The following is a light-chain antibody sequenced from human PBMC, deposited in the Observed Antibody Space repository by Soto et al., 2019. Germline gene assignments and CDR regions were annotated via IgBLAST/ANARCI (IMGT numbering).Light chain of an antibody. CDR2: EVN. J-gene: IGLJ1*01. Sequence: QSVLTQPPSASGSPGQSVAISCTGTSSDVGGYNYVSWYQQHPGKAPKLMIYEVNKRPSGVPDRFSGSKSGNTASLSVSGLQAEDEADYYCSLYACSSNVFGTVTKVTVL. CDR1: SSDVGGYNY. V-gene: IGLV2-8*01. CDR3: SLYACSSNV.